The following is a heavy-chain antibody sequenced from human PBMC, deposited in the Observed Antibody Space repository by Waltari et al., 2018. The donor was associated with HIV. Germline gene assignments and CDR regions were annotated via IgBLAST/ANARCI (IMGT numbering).Heavy chain of an antibody. D-gene: IGHD3-3*01. Sequence: QVQLVQSGADVKKPGASIKVSCKASGYSFSVNNIHWLRQAPGQGLEWMGRISPNSGGTIYAQKFQGRVTLTRDTSINTAYMELSSLTSDDTAVYYCTKTIGDSWGQGTLVTVSS. J-gene: IGHJ4*02. CDR3: TKTIGDS. V-gene: IGHV1-2*06. CDR2: ISPNSGGT. CDR1: GYSFSVNN.